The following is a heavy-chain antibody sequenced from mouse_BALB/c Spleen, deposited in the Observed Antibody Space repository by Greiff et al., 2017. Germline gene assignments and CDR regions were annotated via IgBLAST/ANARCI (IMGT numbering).Heavy chain of an antibody. J-gene: IGHJ4*01. Sequence: DVKLVESGGGLVQPGGSRKLSCAASGFTFSSFGMHWVRQAPEKGLEWVAYISSGSSTIYYADTVKGRFTISRDNPKNTLFLQMTSLRSEDTAMYYCARSGYGNSYYYAMDYWGQGTSVTVSS. CDR1: GFTFSSFG. CDR3: ARSGYGNSYYYAMDY. V-gene: IGHV5-17*02. D-gene: IGHD2-10*02. CDR2: ISSGSSTI.